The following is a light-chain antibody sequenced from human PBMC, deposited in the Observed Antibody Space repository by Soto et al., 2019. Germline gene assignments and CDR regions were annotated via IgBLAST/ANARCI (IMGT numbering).Light chain of an antibody. CDR3: QQYTSYSLVT. J-gene: IGKJ3*01. Sequence: DIQMTQSPSTLSASVGDRVTITCRASQNVGSWLAWSQQKPGKAPKLLIYQASSLESGVPSRFSGSGSVTEFRLTISVLEPDDFVTYYCQQYTSYSLVTGGPGTNVDIK. V-gene: IGKV1-5*03. CDR1: QNVGSW. CDR2: QAS.